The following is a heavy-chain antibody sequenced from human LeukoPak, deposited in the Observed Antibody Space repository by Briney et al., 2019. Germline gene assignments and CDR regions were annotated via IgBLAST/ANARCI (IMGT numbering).Heavy chain of an antibody. CDR1: GGSIRSYY. V-gene: IGHV4-39*01. CDR3: ARQGLTARAGDH. J-gene: IGHJ5*02. CDR2: IYYSGST. Sequence: SETLSLTCTVSGGSIRSYYWSWIRQPPGKGLEWIGSIYYSGSTYYNSSLKSRVTISVDTSKNQISLKLSSVTAADTAVYYCARQGLTARAGDHWGQGTLVTVSS. D-gene: IGHD6-6*01.